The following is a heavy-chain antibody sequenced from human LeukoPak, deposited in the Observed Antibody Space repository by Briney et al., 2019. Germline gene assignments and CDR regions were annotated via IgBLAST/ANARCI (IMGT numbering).Heavy chain of an antibody. V-gene: IGHV3-21*01. CDR2: ISSSSSYI. CDR1: GFTFGSYS. CDR3: ASGIAVADY. D-gene: IGHD6-19*01. J-gene: IGHJ4*02. Sequence: GGSLRLSCAASGFTFGSYSMNWVRQAPGKGLEWVSSISSSSSYIYYADSVKGRFTISRDNAKNSLYLQMNSLRAEDTAVYYCASGIAVADYWGQGTLVTVSS.